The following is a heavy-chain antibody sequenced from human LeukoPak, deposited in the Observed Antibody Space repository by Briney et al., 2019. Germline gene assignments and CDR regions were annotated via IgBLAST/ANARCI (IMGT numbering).Heavy chain of an antibody. V-gene: IGHV4-34*01. CDR1: GVSFSGYY. D-gene: IGHD6-19*01. CDR3: ARGRRGWLIDY. J-gene: IGHJ4*02. CDR2: INHSGST. Sequence: PSETLSRTGAGYGVSFSGYYWGWIRQPPGKGLEGIGEINHSGSTNYNPSLKSRVTISVDTSKNQFSLKLSSVTAADTAVYYCARGRRGWLIDYWGQGTLVTVSS.